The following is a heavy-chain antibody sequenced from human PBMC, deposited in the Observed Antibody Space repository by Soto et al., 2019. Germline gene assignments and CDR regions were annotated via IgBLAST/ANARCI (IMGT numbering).Heavy chain of an antibody. CDR3: AKASHLRFLEWSRAYGMDV. V-gene: IGHV3-48*02. J-gene: IGHJ6*02. D-gene: IGHD3-3*01. CDR1: GFTFSSYS. Sequence: GGSLRLSCAASGFTFSSYSMNWVRQAPGKGLEWVSYISSSSSTIYYADSVKGRFTISRDNAKNSLYLQMNSLRDEDTAVYYCAKASHLRFLEWSRAYGMDVWGQGTTVTVSS. CDR2: ISSSSSTI.